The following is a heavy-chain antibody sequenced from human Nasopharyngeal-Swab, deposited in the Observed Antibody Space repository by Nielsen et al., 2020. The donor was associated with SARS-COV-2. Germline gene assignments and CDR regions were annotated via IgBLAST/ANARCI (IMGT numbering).Heavy chain of an antibody. CDR3: ARGGSWFDS. CDR1: GFTFSNFW. V-gene: IGHV3-7*03. J-gene: IGHJ5*01. CDR2: IKQDGSEQ. D-gene: IGHD1-26*01. Sequence: GESLKISCAASGFTFSNFWVTWVRQAPGKGLEWVANIKQDGSEQKYVDSVKGRFTISRDNAKNSLFLQMNSLRGDDTAIYYCARGGSWFDSWGPGTLVTVSS.